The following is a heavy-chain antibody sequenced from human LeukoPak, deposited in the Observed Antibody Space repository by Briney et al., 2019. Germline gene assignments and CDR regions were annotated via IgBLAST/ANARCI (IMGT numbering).Heavy chain of an antibody. CDR3: ARDKYQLLGDLGWFDP. J-gene: IGHJ5*02. D-gene: IGHD2-2*01. CDR1: GFTFSSYG. Sequence: PGGSLRLSCAASGFTFSSYGMHWVRQAPGKGLEWVAVIWYDGSNKYYADSVKGRFTISRDNSKNTLYLQMNSLRAEDTAVYYCARDKYQLLGDLGWFDPWGQGTLVTVSS. CDR2: IWYDGSNK. V-gene: IGHV3-33*01.